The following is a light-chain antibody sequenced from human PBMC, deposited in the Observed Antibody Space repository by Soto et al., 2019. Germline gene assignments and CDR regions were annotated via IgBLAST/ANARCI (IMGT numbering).Light chain of an antibody. CDR1: IGGIASNS. Sequence: NFMLTQPHAVSESPGKTVIISCTRSIGGIASNSVQWYQQRPGSAPSTVIYEDNQRPSGVPDRFSGSTDGSSNSASLAISGLQTEDEADYSCQSYDRNTVVFGGGTKLTVL. V-gene: IGLV6-57*04. CDR2: EDN. CDR3: QSYDRNTVV. J-gene: IGLJ2*01.